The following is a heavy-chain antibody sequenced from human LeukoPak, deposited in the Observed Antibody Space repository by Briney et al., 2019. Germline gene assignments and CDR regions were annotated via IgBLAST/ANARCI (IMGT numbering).Heavy chain of an antibody. D-gene: IGHD5/OR15-5a*01. CDR3: ASWSTGY. CDR1: GFTFSNYA. J-gene: IGHJ4*02. CDR2: ISSSIGHI. Sequence: GGSLRLSCAASGFTFSNYAMNWARQPPGKGLEWVSSISSSIGHIYYAHSVKGQFTLPRDNTTNSLFLQLTSLRDEETAVYYCASWSTGYWGQGALVTVSS. V-gene: IGHV3-21*01.